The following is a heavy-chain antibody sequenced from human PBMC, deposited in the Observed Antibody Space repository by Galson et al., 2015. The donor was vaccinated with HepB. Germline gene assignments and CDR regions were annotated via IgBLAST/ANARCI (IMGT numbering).Heavy chain of an antibody. CDR1: GFTFSTHA. CDR3: ARNGSGPYCYYGMDV. V-gene: IGHV3-23*01. D-gene: IGHD6-19*01. Sequence: SLRLSCAASGFTFSTHAMSWVRQGPGKGLEWVSAISASGGATYYADSVKGRFTISRDNSKNTLYLQMHSLRAEDTAVYYCARNGSGPYCYYGMDVWGQGTTVTVSS. J-gene: IGHJ6*02. CDR2: ISASGGAT.